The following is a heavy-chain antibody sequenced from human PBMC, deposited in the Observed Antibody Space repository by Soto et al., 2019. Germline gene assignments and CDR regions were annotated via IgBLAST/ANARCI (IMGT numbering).Heavy chain of an antibody. CDR3: ARYYYGSSGYFDY. D-gene: IGHD3-22*01. J-gene: IGHJ4*02. CDR2: IYYSGSV. V-gene: IGHV4-31*03. CDR1: GGSISSGGYY. Sequence: PSETLSLTCTVSGGSISSGGYYWSWIRQHPGKGLEWIGSIYYSGSVYNNPSLRSRVTISVDTSKNQFSLKLSSVTAADTAVYYCARYYYGSSGYFDYWGQGTLVTVSS.